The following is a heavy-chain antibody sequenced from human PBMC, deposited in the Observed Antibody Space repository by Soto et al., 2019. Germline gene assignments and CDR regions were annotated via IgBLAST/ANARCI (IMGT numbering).Heavy chain of an antibody. V-gene: IGHV1-69*06. CDR1: GGTFSSYA. J-gene: IGHJ4*02. D-gene: IGHD3-22*01. CDR3: ARDHSHSNGYPFYDS. Sequence: QVQLVQSGAEVKKPGSSVKVSCRASGGTFSSYAISWVRQAPGQGLEWMGGIIPMFGTANSAQKFQDRVTITADKSASTAYMDLSSLRSDDTAVYYCARDHSHSNGYPFYDSWGQGTLVTVSS. CDR2: IIPMFGTA.